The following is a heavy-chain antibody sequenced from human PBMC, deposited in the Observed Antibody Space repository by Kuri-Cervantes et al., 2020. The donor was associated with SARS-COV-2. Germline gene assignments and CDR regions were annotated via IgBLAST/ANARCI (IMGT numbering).Heavy chain of an antibody. CDR1: GFTFSNSD. J-gene: IGHJ4*02. D-gene: IGHD6-13*01. CDR2: VSWNGSRT. Sequence: GGSPRLSCAASGFTFSNSDMNWVRQAPGKGLEWVSGVSWNGSRTHYADSVKGRFITSRDNSRNFLYQQMNSLRPEDMAVYYCVRHKAAAGIVAPDWGQGTLVTVSS. V-gene: IGHV3-19*01. CDR3: VRHKAAAGIVAPD.